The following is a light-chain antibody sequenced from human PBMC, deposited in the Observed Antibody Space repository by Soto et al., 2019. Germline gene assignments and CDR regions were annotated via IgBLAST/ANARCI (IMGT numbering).Light chain of an antibody. CDR1: RDVGSD. V-gene: IGKV1-39*01. CDR3: QQSYNSPQT. Sequence: IQMTQSPSSLSASVGEKIIITCRASRDVGSDVSWYQQKPGQAPKLLIYAASSLQSGVPSRFSGSGSGTDFTLTINSLQPEDFATYSCQQSYNSPQTFGQGTKVDI. CDR2: AAS. J-gene: IGKJ1*01.